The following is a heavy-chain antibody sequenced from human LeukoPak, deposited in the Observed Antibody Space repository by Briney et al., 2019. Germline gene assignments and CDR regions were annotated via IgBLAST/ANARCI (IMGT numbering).Heavy chain of an antibody. Sequence: PGGSLRLSCAASGFTFSSYWMSWVRQAPGKGLEWVANIKQDGSEKYYVDSVKGRFTISRDNAKNSLYLQMNSLRAEDTAVYYCAEGITIFGVVTAGYWGQGTLVTVSS. D-gene: IGHD3-3*01. V-gene: IGHV3-7*01. CDR3: AEGITIFGVVTAGY. CDR2: IKQDGSEK. J-gene: IGHJ4*02. CDR1: GFTFSSYW.